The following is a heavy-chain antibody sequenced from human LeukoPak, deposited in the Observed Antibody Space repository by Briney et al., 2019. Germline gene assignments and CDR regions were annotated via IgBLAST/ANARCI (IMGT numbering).Heavy chain of an antibody. CDR3: ARAPWYYDSGGYSDAFDI. CDR1: GGTFSSYA. V-gene: IGHV1-69*06. CDR2: IIPIFDTA. Sequence: SVKVSCKASGGTFSSYAISWVRQAPGQGLEWMGGIIPIFDTANYAQKFQGRVTITADKSTSTAYMELSSLRSEDTAVYYCARAPWYYDSGGYSDAFDIWGQGTMVTVSS. J-gene: IGHJ3*02. D-gene: IGHD3-22*01.